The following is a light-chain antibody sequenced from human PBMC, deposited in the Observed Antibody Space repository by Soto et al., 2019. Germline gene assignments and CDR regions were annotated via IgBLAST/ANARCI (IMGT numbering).Light chain of an antibody. Sequence: EIVLTQSPGTLSLSPGERATLSCRASQTVSSRFLAWYQQKPGQAPRLLIYDASTRATGIPARFSGSGSGTEFTLTISSLQSEDFAIYYCLQYNNWPTFGPGTKVDIK. V-gene: IGKV3-15*01. J-gene: IGKJ3*01. CDR1: QTVSSRF. CDR2: DAS. CDR3: LQYNNWPT.